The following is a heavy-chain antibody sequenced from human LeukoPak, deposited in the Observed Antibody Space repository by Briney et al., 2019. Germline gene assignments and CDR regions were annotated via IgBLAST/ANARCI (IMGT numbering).Heavy chain of an antibody. J-gene: IGHJ5*02. CDR1: GGSISSYY. V-gene: IGHV4-59*01. D-gene: IGHD6-13*01. CDR3: VRAAGSSSWST. CDR2: VYYSGST. Sequence: SETLSLTCTVFGGSISSYYWSWIRQPPGKGLEWIGYVYYSGSTNYNPSLKSRVYISVDTSKNQFSLKLRSVTAADTAVYYCVRAAGSSSWSTWGQGALVTVSS.